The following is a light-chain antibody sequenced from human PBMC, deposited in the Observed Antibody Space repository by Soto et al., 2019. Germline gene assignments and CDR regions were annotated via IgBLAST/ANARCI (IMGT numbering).Light chain of an antibody. V-gene: IGLV2-14*01. CDR2: GVS. J-gene: IGLJ1*01. CDR1: ISDFVVYNY. Sequence: QSALTQPASVSGSPGQSITISCTGTISDFVVYNYVSWYQQHPGKAPKLMIYGVSNRPSGVSNRFSGSKSGNTASLTISGLQADDEADYYCSSHTISSALPVFGNGTKVAVL. CDR3: SSHTISSALPV.